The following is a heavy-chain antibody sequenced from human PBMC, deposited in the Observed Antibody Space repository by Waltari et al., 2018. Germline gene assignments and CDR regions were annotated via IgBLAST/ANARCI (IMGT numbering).Heavy chain of an antibody. V-gene: IGHV4-30-4*08. Sequence: QVQLQESGPGLVKPSQTLSLTCTVPGGSIRSGDYYWSWIRQPPGKGLEWIGYIYYSGSTYYNPSLKSRVTISVDTSKNQFSLKLSSVTAADTAVYYCARAPYYYDSSGYFVDYWGQGTLVTVSS. CDR2: IYYSGST. J-gene: IGHJ4*02. D-gene: IGHD3-22*01. CDR3: ARAPYYYDSSGYFVDY. CDR1: GGSIRSGDYY.